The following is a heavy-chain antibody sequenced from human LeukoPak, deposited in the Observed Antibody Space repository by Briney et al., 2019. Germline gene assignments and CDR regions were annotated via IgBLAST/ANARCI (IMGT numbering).Heavy chain of an antibody. CDR2: IWYDGTNK. D-gene: IGHD4-17*01. CDR1: GFTFSIYV. V-gene: IGHV3-33*01. CDR3: ARATVTRWFDP. Sequence: GRSLRLSCAASGFTFSIYVMHWVRQAPGKGLEWVAVIWYDGTNKYYADSVKGRFTISRDNSKNTLYLQMSSLRAEDTAVYYCARATVTRWFDPWGQGTLVTVSS. J-gene: IGHJ5*02.